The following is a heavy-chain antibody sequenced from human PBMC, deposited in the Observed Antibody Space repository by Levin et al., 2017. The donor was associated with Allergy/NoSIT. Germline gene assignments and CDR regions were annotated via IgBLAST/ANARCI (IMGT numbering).Heavy chain of an antibody. Sequence: PGESLKISCTASGFAFTNVWMSWVRQAPGKGLEWIGRITSQTDGGTTDYAAPVKGRFTISRDDSKNTLYLQMNSLRTEDTAVYYCATDVRCSGGSCYASGIDYWGQGTLVTVSS. CDR3: ATDVRCSGGSCYASGIDY. V-gene: IGHV3-15*01. J-gene: IGHJ4*02. CDR1: GFAFTNVW. D-gene: IGHD2-15*01. CDR2: ITSQTDGGTT.